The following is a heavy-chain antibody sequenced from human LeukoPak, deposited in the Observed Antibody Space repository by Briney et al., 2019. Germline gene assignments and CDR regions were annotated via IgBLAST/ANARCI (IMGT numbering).Heavy chain of an antibody. D-gene: IGHD2-21*02. CDR2: INPNTGGT. J-gene: IGHJ4*02. V-gene: IGHV1-2*02. CDR3: ARSSGDFASDY. CDR1: GYTLTDYY. Sequence: GASVKVSCKASGYTLTDYYLHWVRQAPGQGLEWLGWINPNTGGTNYAPKFQGRVTMTRDTSINTAYMELYRLRSDDTAVYYCARSSGDFASDYWGQGTLVTVSS.